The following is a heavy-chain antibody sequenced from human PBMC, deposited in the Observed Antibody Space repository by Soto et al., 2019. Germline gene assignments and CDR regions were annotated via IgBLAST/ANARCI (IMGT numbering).Heavy chain of an antibody. CDR3: ATSYYYDSSCYSPFDY. CDR1: GFTFSSYA. D-gene: IGHD3-22*01. Sequence: EVQLLESGGGLVQPGGSLRLSCGASGFTFSSYAMSWVRQAPGKGLEWVSAISGSGGSTYYADSVKGRFTISRDNSKNMLYLQMNSLRAEYTAVYYCATSYYYDSSCYSPFDYWGQGTLVTVSS. J-gene: IGHJ4*02. CDR2: ISGSGGST. V-gene: IGHV3-23*01.